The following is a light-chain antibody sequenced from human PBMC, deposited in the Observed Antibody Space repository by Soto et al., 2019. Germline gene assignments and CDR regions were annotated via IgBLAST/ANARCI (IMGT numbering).Light chain of an antibody. V-gene: IGLV2-11*01. J-gene: IGLJ1*01. CDR2: HVS. CDR3: CSYTGSDTYV. Sequence: QSVLTQPRSVSGSPGQSGTISCTGTSSDVGGYKYVSWYQQYPGKAPKLMVYHVSKRPSGVPDRFSGSKSGNTASLTISGLQGEDEADYYCCSYTGSDTYVFGTGTKVTVL. CDR1: SSDVGGYKY.